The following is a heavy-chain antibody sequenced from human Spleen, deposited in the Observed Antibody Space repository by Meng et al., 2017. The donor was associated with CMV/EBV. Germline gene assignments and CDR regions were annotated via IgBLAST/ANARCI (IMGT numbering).Heavy chain of an antibody. D-gene: IGHD3-3*01. Sequence: GGSLRLSCVASGFTVSSNYMSWVHQAPGKGLEWVSVIYSGGSTYYADSVKGRFTISRDNSKNTLYLQMNSLRAEDTAVYYCAGSYDFWSGYIDYWGQGTLVTVSS. J-gene: IGHJ4*02. CDR1: GFTVSSNY. CDR3: AGSYDFWSGYIDY. CDR2: IYSGGST. V-gene: IGHV3-66*02.